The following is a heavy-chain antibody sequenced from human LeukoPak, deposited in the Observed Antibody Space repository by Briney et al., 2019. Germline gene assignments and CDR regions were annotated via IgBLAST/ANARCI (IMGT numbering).Heavy chain of an antibody. Sequence: ASVKVSYMPSGYTFTVCYMLKGRRAPGQGHEWMGWINPNSGGTNYAQKFQGRVTMTRSTSISTANMELSRLRSDDTAVYYCARSPKYSSGWGYKWLDTGGQGTLVTVSS. V-gene: IGHV1-2*02. CDR2: INPNSGGT. CDR3: ARSPKYSSGWGYKWLDT. D-gene: IGHD6-19*01. CDR1: GYTFTVCY. J-gene: IGHJ5*02.